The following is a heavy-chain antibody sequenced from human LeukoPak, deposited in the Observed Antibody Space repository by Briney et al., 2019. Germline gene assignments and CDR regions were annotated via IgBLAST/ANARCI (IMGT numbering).Heavy chain of an antibody. CDR2: INPNSGAT. D-gene: IGHD5-12*01. CDR3: ASAKSANDLAQIDY. Sequence: ASVRVSCKASGYTFTDYYMHWVRQAPGPGLERMGWINPNSGATNYAKNFQGRSTITRVTSISTAYMEMSGLRSDDTAVYYCASAKSANDLAQIDYWGQGALVTVSS. V-gene: IGHV1-2*02. CDR1: GYTFTDYY. J-gene: IGHJ4*02.